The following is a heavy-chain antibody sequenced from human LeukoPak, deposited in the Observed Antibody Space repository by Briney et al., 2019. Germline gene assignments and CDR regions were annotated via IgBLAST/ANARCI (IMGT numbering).Heavy chain of an antibody. V-gene: IGHV3-7*01. CDR2: IKQDGSEK. Sequence: GGSLRLSCVASGFTFSGYWMSWVRQAPGKGLEWVANIKQDGSEKYYVDSVKGRFTISRDNAKNSLYLQMNSLRAEDTAVYYCARGAWTFDYWGQGTLVSVSS. D-gene: IGHD3/OR15-3a*01. CDR1: GFTFSGYW. J-gene: IGHJ4*02. CDR3: ARGAWTFDY.